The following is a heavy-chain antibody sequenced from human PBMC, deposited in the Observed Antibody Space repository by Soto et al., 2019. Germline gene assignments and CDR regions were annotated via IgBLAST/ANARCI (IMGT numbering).Heavy chain of an antibody. V-gene: IGHV1-69*13. D-gene: IGHD2-8*02. CDR2: IIPIFGTA. J-gene: IGHJ6*03. CDR3: ARGGGGVDPEYYHSYYMDV. CDR1: GGTFSSYA. Sequence: SVKVSCKASGGTFSSYAISWVRQAPGQGLEWMGGIIPIFGTANYAQKFQGRVTITADESTSTAYMELRSLRPDDTAVYYCARGGGGVDPEYYHSYYMDVWGKGTTVTVSS.